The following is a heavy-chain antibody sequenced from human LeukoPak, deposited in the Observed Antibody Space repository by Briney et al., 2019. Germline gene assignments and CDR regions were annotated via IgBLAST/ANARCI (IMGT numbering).Heavy chain of an antibody. CDR2: ISYDGSNK. Sequence: PGRSLRLSCAASGFTFSSYGMHWVRQAPGKGLEWVAVISYDGSNKYYADSVKGRFTVSRDNSKNTLYLQMNSLRAEDTAVYYCAKQLYGFDYWGQGTLVTVSS. J-gene: IGHJ4*02. CDR1: GFTFSSYG. CDR3: AKQLYGFDY. D-gene: IGHD5-18*01. V-gene: IGHV3-30*18.